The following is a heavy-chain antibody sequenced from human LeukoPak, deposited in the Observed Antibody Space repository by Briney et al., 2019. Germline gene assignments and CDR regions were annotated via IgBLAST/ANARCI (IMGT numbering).Heavy chain of an antibody. Sequence: SETLSLTCTVSGGSISSYYWSWIRQPAGKGLEWIGRIYTSGSTNYNPSLKSRVTMSVDTSKNQFSLKLSSVTAADTAVYYCARELRHYDILTGYPDDAFDIWGQGTMVTVSS. D-gene: IGHD3-9*01. J-gene: IGHJ3*02. V-gene: IGHV4-4*07. CDR3: ARELRHYDILTGYPDDAFDI. CDR2: IYTSGST. CDR1: GGSISSYY.